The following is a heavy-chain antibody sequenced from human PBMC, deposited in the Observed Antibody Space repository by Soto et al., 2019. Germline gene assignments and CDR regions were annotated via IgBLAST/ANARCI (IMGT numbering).Heavy chain of an antibody. CDR2: ISWNSGSI. D-gene: IGHD3-9*01. V-gene: IGHV3-9*01. CDR3: AKVNAYYDILTGYFDY. J-gene: IGHJ4*02. Sequence: EVQLVESGGGLVQPGRSLRLSCAASGFTFDDYAMHWVRQAPGKGLEWVSGISWNSGSIGYADSVKGRFTISRDNAKNSLYLQMNSLRAEDTALYYCAKVNAYYDILTGYFDYWGQGTLVTVPS. CDR1: GFTFDDYA.